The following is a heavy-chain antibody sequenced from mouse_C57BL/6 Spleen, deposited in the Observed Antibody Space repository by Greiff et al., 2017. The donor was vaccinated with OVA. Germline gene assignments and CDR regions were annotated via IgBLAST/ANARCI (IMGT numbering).Heavy chain of an antibody. J-gene: IGHJ2*01. D-gene: IGHD2-4*01. CDR3: ARLYYDYNFDY. Sequence: QVQLKQPGAELVKPGASVKLSCKASGYTFTSYWMHWVKQRPGQGLEWIGMIHPNSGSTNYNEKFKSKATLTVDKSSSTAYMQLSSLTSEDSAVYYCARLYYDYNFDYWGQGTTLTVSS. V-gene: IGHV1-64*01. CDR1: GYTFTSYW. CDR2: IHPNSGST.